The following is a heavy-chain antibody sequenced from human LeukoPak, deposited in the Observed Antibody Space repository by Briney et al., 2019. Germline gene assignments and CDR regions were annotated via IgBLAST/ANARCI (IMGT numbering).Heavy chain of an antibody. V-gene: IGHV3-30*03. Sequence: PGGSLRLSCAASGFTFSDYNMRWIRQAPGKGLEWVALIAHDGSNKYYADSVKGRFTISRDNSRSILYLQMNSLRPEDTAVYSCARSFFQWNYGSCLDSWGQGTLVTVSS. J-gene: IGHJ4*02. CDR1: GFTFSDYN. D-gene: IGHD1-7*01. CDR2: IAHDGSNK. CDR3: ARSFFQWNYGSCLDS.